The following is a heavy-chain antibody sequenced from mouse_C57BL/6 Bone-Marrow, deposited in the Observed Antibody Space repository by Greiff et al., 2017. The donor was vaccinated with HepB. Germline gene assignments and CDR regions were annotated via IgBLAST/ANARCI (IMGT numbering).Heavy chain of an antibody. CDR1: GFTFSSYA. J-gene: IGHJ4*01. CDR3: TREGTTVVALYAMDY. D-gene: IGHD1-1*01. CDR2: ISSGGDYI. Sequence: EVKLVESGEGLVKPGGSLKLSCAASGFTFSSYAMSWVRQTPEKRLEWVAYISSGGDYIYYADTVKGRFTISRDNARNTLYLQMSSLKSEDTAMYYCTREGTTVVALYAMDYWGQGTSVTVSS. V-gene: IGHV5-9-1*02.